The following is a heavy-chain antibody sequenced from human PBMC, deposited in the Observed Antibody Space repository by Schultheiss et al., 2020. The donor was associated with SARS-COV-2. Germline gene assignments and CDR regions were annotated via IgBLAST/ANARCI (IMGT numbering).Heavy chain of an antibody. CDR1: GYNFTDYW. CDR3: ARRGGSGNYVPYYFHYYGMDV. Sequence: GESLKISCKGSGYNFTDYWIGWVRQMPGKGLEWMGAIYPGDSDTRYSPSIQGQVTISADKSISTAYLQWSSLKASDTAMYYCARRGGSGNYVPYYFHYYGMDVWGQGTTVTVSS. CDR2: IYPGDSDT. D-gene: IGHD4-11*01. V-gene: IGHV5-51*01. J-gene: IGHJ6*02.